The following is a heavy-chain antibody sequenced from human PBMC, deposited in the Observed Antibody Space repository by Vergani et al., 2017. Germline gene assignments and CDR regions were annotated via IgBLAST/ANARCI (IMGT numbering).Heavy chain of an antibody. CDR2: INHSGST. V-gene: IGHV4-34*01. J-gene: IGHJ5*02. CDR3: ARDHNLIAAAGLNWFDP. D-gene: IGHD6-13*01. CDR1: GGSFSGYY. Sequence: QVQLQQWGAGLLKPSETLSLTCAVYGGSFSGYYWSWIRQPPGKGLEWIGEINHSGSTYYNPSLKSRVTISVDTSKNQFSLKLSSVTAADTAVYYCARDHNLIAAAGLNWFDPWGQGTLVTVSS.